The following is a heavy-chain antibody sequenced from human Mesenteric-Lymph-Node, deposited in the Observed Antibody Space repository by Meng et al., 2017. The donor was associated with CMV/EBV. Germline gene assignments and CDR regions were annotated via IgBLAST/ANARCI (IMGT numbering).Heavy chain of an antibody. J-gene: IGHJ6*02. CDR1: GFTFSSYS. V-gene: IGHV3-21*01. CDR2: ISSSSSYI. Sequence: GESLKISCAASGFTFSSYSMNWVRQAPGKGLEWVSSISSSSSYIYYADSVKGRFTISRDNAKNSLYLQMNSLRAEDTAVYYCARARLRHSIFGVVIIEYYYYYYGMDVWGQGTTVTVSS. CDR3: ARARLRHSIFGVVIIEYYYYYYGMDV. D-gene: IGHD3-3*01.